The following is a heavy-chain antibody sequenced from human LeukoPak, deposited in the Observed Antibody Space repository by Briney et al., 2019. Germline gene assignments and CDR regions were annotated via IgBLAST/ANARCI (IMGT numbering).Heavy chain of an antibody. D-gene: IGHD6-13*01. CDR3: AREGVAAAGPEYWYYGMDV. CDR1: GYTFTSYA. CDR2: IIPIFGTA. Sequence: SVKVSCKASGYTFTSYAISWVRQAPGQGLEWMGGIIPIFGTANYAQKFQGRVTITADKSTSTAYMELSSLRSEDTAVYYCAREGVAAAGPEYWYYGMDVWGKGTTVTVSS. V-gene: IGHV1-69*06. J-gene: IGHJ6*04.